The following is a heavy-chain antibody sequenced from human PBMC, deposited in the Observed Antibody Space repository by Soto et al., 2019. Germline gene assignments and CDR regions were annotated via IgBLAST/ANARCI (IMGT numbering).Heavy chain of an antibody. J-gene: IGHJ5*02. CDR1: WGSSVGVGGC. V-gene: IGHV4-31*02. Sequence: FLPLCLRKSVAWGSSVGVGGCRIWIRQHPGKGLEWIGYIYYSGSTYYNPSLKSRVTISVDTSKNQFSLKLSSVTAADTAVYYCARWWSGSRQGFDPWGQGTLVTVSS. D-gene: IGHD3-3*01. CDR3: ARWWSGSRQGFDP. CDR2: IYYSGST.